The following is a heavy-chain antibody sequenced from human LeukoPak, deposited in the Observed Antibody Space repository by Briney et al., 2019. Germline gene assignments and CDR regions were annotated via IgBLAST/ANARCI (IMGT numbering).Heavy chain of an antibody. CDR3: VKEVGVTTGWYFDL. CDR1: GFTFSSYA. CDR2: ISGSGGST. D-gene: IGHD1-26*01. J-gene: IGHJ2*01. V-gene: IGHV3-23*01. Sequence: GGSLRLSCAASGFTFSSYAMTWVRQAPGKGLVWVSDISGSGGSTYYADSVKGRFTISRDNSKNTLYLQMNSLRAEDTAEYYCVKEVGVTTGWYFDLWGRGTLVIVSS.